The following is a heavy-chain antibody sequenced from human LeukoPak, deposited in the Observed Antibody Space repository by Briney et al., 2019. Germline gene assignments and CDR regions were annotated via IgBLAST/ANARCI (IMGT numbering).Heavy chain of an antibody. J-gene: IGHJ5*02. CDR3: ARHPNYYDSSGYYPYNWFDP. CDR2: IDPSDSYT. Sequence: GESLKISCKGSGYGFTSYWIGWVRQMPGKGLEWMGRIDPSDSYTNYSPSFQGHVTISADKSISTAYLQWSSLKASDTAMYYCARHPNYYDSSGYYPYNWFDPWGQGTLVTVSS. V-gene: IGHV5-10-1*01. CDR1: GYGFTSYW. D-gene: IGHD3-22*01.